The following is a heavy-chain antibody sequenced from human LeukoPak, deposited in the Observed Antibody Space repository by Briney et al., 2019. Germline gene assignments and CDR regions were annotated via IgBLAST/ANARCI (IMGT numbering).Heavy chain of an antibody. Sequence: ASVKVSCKASGYTFPSYDINWVRQATGQGLEWMGWMNPSSGNTGYAQKFQGRVTITRNTSISTAYMELSSLRSEDTAVYYCARAPSIAARGYYFDYWGQGTLVTVSS. D-gene: IGHD6-6*01. CDR3: ARAPSIAARGYYFDY. J-gene: IGHJ4*02. V-gene: IGHV1-8*03. CDR2: MNPSSGNT. CDR1: GYTFPSYD.